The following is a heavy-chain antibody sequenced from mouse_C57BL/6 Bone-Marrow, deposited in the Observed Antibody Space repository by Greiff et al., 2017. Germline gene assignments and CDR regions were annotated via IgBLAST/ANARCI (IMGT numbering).Heavy chain of an antibody. V-gene: IGHV7-3*01. CDR1: GFTFTDYY. Sequence: EVKLVESGGGLVQPGGSLSLSCAASGFTFTDYYMSWVRQPPGKALEWLGFIRNKANGYTTEYSASVKGRFTISRDNSQSILYLQMNALRAEDSATYYCARYGVFYYAMDYWGQGTSVTVSS. CDR3: ARYGVFYYAMDY. J-gene: IGHJ4*01. CDR2: IRNKANGYTT.